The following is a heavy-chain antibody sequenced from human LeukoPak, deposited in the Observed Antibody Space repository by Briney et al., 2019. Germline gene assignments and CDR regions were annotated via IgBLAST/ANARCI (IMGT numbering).Heavy chain of an antibody. CDR2: INPNSGGT. CDR1: GYTFTGYY. Sequence: ASVTASCKASGYTFTGYYMHWVRQAPGQGLEWMGWINPNSGGTNYAQKFQGRVTMTRDTSISTAYMELSRLRSDDTAVYYCAAGITIFGVVIRYDYWGQGTLVTVSS. J-gene: IGHJ4*02. V-gene: IGHV1-2*02. D-gene: IGHD3-3*01. CDR3: AAGITIFGVVIRYDY.